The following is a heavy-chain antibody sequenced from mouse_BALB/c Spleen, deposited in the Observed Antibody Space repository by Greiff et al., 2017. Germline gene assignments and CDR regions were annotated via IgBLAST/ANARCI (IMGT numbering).Heavy chain of an antibody. J-gene: IGHJ3*01. Sequence: QVQLQQPGAELVRPGASVQLSCTASCYTFTSYWMNWVRQRPGQGLEWIGMIDPSDSETHYNQMFKDKATLTVDKSSSTAYMQLSSLTSEDSAVYYCARWGLRLPWCAYWGQGTLVTVSA. CDR1: CYTFTSYW. V-gene: IGHV1-61*01. D-gene: IGHD2-4*01. CDR2: IDPSDSET. CDR3: ARWGLRLPWCAY.